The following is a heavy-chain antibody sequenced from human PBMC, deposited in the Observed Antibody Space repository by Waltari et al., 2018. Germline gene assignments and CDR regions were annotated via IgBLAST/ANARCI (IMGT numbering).Heavy chain of an antibody. CDR1: GYTFTSYA. D-gene: IGHD3-10*01. CDR2: INAGNGNT. J-gene: IGHJ4*02. Sequence: QVQLVQSGAEVKKPGASVTVSCKASGYTFTSYAMHWVRQAPGQRLEWMGWINAGNGNTKDSQKFQGRVTITRDTSASTAYMELSSLRSEDTAVHYGARSTYGFDYWGQGTLVTVSS. CDR3: ARSTYGFDY. V-gene: IGHV1-3*01.